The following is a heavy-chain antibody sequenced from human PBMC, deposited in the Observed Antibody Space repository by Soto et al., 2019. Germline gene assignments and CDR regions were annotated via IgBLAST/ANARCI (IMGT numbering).Heavy chain of an antibody. CDR1: GFTFSSYG. Sequence: EVQLLESGGGLVQPGGSLRVSCAASGFTFSSYGMRWVRQAPVKGLECVSSISAAGGSAYYADPVKRRFPISRANSKNTLYLQMNSLRAEPRAEYNGANPPPYCSSSTCYFPFDSWGQGTLVTVSS. D-gene: IGHD2-2*01. CDR2: ISAAGGSA. J-gene: IGHJ5*01. CDR3: ANPPPYCSSSTCYFPFDS. V-gene: IGHV3-23*01.